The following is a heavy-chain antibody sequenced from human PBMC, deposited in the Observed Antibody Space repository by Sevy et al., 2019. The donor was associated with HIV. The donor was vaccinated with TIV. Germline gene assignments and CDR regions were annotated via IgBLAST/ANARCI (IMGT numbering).Heavy chain of an antibody. Sequence: GGSLRLSCVASGFTFSSYAMSWVRQAPGKGLEWVSAISGSGGSTYYADSVKGRFTISRDNSKNTLYLQMNSLRAEDTAVYYCAKGGYCSGGSCYAHYYGMDVWGQGTTVTVSS. J-gene: IGHJ6*02. D-gene: IGHD2-15*01. CDR1: GFTFSSYA. V-gene: IGHV3-23*01. CDR3: AKGGYCSGGSCYAHYYGMDV. CDR2: ISGSGGST.